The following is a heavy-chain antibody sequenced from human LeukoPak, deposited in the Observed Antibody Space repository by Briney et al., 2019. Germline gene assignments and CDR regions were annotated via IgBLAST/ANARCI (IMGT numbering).Heavy chain of an antibody. D-gene: IGHD3-3*01. CDR2: MNPKSGNT. CDR1: GYTFPRYE. J-gene: IGHJ4*02. CDR3: ARRTIFGVVIDY. Sequence: AAVKVSCKDSGYTFPRYEVNGGPQATGQRLEGRVWMNPKSGNTGYAQKSQGRVTMTRNTSISTAYMELSSLRSEDTAVYYCARRTIFGVVIDYWGQGTLVTVSS. V-gene: IGHV1-8*01.